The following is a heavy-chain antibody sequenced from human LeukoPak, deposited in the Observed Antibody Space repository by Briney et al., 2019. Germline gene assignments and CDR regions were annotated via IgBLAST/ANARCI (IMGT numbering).Heavy chain of an antibody. Sequence: GGSLRLSCAASGFTFSSYAMNWVRQAPGKGLEWVSGINDNGGRTYYAECVKGRFTISRDNSKNPLYLQMNSLRAEDTALYYCAKDTRDRAAAASRGYYFDYWGQGTLVSVSS. V-gene: IGHV3-23*01. CDR2: INDNGGRT. CDR1: GFTFSSYA. J-gene: IGHJ4*02. CDR3: AKDTRDRAAAASRGYYFDY. D-gene: IGHD6-13*01.